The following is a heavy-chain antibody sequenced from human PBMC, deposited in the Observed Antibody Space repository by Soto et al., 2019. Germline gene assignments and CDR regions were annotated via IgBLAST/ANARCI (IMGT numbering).Heavy chain of an antibody. V-gene: IGHV3-30-3*01. CDR2: ISYDGSNK. J-gene: IGHJ6*02. D-gene: IGHD3-3*01. CDR3: NRFLEWSYGMDV. CDR1: GFTFSSYA. Sequence: GGSLRLSCAASGFTFSSYAMHWVRQAPGKGLEWVAVISYDGSNKYYADSVKGRFTISRDNSKNTLYLQMNSLRAEDTAVYYCNRFLEWSYGMDVWGQGTTVTVSS.